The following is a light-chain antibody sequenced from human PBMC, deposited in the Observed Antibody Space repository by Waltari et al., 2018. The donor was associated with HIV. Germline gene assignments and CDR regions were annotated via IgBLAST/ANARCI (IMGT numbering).Light chain of an antibody. CDR2: DAS. Sequence: ETVMTQSPATLFVSPGERAPPSCRASQSISSDLAWYQQKPGQAPRLLRYDASTRATGIPARFSGSGSGTEFTLTISSLQSEDFAVYYCQQYNNWPPGYTFGQGTKLQIK. V-gene: IGKV3-15*01. J-gene: IGKJ2*01. CDR1: QSISSD. CDR3: QQYNNWPPGYT.